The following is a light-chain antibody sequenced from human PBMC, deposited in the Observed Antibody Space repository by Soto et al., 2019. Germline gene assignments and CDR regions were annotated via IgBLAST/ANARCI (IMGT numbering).Light chain of an antibody. J-gene: IGLJ1*01. Sequence: QSVLAQPASVSGSPGQSITISCTGTSSDVGGYNYFSCYHQHPGKAPQLLIYEVTKRPSGVLNRFSGSKSGNTASLTISGLQAEDEADYYCSSYTSSSTLVFGTGTKVTVL. V-gene: IGLV2-14*01. CDR2: EVT. CDR3: SSYTSSSTLV. CDR1: SSDVGGYNY.